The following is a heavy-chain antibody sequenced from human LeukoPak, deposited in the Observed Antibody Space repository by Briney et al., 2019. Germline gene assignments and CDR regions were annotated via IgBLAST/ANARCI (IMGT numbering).Heavy chain of an antibody. CDR1: SYSFTSYG. D-gene: IGHD2-21*01. CDR2: ISGYNGDR. Sequence: GASVKVSCRASSYSFTSYGINWVRQAPGQGLEWMGWISGYNGDRNYAQKLQDRVTMTTDTSTSTAYMELRGLRSDDTAVYYCARAAIYYYYLDVWGKGTTVTGSS. V-gene: IGHV1-18*01. J-gene: IGHJ6*03. CDR3: ARAAIYYYYLDV.